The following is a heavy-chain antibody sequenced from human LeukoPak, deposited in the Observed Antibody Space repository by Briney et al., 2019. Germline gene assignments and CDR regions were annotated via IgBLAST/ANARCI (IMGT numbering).Heavy chain of an antibody. CDR3: ARGEDY. Sequence: LSLTCAVYGGSFSGYYWSWIRQAPGKGLEWVAVVSYNGNSKYYADSVKGRFTISRDNSKNTLYPQMNSLRPEDTAVYYCARGEDYWGQGTLVTVSS. CDR2: VSYNGNSK. J-gene: IGHJ4*02. CDR1: GGSFSGYY. V-gene: IGHV3-30-3*01.